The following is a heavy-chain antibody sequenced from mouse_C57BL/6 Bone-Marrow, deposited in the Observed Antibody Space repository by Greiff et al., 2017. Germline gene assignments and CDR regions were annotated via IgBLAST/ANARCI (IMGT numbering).Heavy chain of an antibody. CDR1: GFSLTSYA. V-gene: IGHV2-9-1*01. J-gene: IGHJ1*03. Sequence: QVQLQQSGPGLVAPSQSLSITCTVSGFSLTSYAISWVRQPPGKGLEWLGVIWTGGGTNYNSAHKSRLSISKDNSKSQVFLKMNSLQTDDTARYYCARNWIYYYGSGYLDVWGTGTTVTVSS. D-gene: IGHD1-1*01. CDR2: IWTGGGT. CDR3: ARNWIYYYGSGYLDV.